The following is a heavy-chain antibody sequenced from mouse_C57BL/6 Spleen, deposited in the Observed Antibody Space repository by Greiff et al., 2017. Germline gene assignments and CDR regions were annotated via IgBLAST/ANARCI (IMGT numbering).Heavy chain of an antibody. V-gene: IGHV5-9-1*02. Sequence: EVKLMESGEGLVKPGGSLKLSCAASGFTFSSYAMSWVRQTPEKRLEWVAYISSGGDYIYYADTVKGRFTISRDNARNTLYLQMSSLKSEDTAMYYCTRGGGDFDYWGQGTTLTVSS. CDR3: TRGGGDFDY. J-gene: IGHJ2*01. CDR1: GFTFSSYA. CDR2: ISSGGDYI.